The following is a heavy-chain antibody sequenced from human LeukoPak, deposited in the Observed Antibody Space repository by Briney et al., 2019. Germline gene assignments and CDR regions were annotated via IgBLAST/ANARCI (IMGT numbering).Heavy chain of an antibody. CDR3: ARDESSEGIAAAGTKYFDY. CDR1: GFTFSSYG. J-gene: IGHJ4*02. D-gene: IGHD6-13*01. CDR2: IWYDGSNK. V-gene: IGHV3-33*01. Sequence: GGSLRLSCAASGFTFSSYGMHWVRQAPGKGLEWVAVIWYDGSNKYYADSVKGRFTISRDNSKNTPYLQMNSLRAEDTAVYYCARDESSEGIAAAGTKYFDYWGQGTLVTVSS.